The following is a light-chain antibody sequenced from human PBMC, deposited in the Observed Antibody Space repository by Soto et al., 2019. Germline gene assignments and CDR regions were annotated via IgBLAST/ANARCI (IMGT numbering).Light chain of an antibody. CDR3: AAWDGSLNNVL. CDR1: GSSIGTNN. CDR2: GDN. J-gene: IGLJ2*01. V-gene: IGLV1-44*01. Sequence: QSVLTQPPSASGTPGQRVTISCSGSGSSIGTNNVNWYRQLPGTAPKLLIYGDNQRPSGVPDRFSCSKSDTSASLAISGLQSEDEDDYDCAAWDGSLNNVLFGGGTKVTVL.